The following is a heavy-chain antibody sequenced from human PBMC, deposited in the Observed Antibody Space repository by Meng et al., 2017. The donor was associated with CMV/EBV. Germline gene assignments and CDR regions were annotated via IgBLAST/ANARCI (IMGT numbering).Heavy chain of an antibody. CDR1: GYTFTSYD. CDR2: MNPNSGNT. J-gene: IGHJ6*02. CDR3: ARDLGRFLEWSGALGGMDV. V-gene: IGHV1-8*01. D-gene: IGHD3-3*01. Sequence: ASVKVSCKASGYTFTSYDINWVRQATGQGLEWMGWMNPNSGNTGYAQKFQGRVTMTRNTSISTAYMELSSLRSEDTAVYYCARDLGRFLEWSGALGGMDVWGQGTTVTVSS.